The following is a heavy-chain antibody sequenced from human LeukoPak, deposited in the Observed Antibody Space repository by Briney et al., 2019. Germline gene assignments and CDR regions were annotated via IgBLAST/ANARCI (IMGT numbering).Heavy chain of an antibody. CDR2: ISAYNGNT. Sequence: ASVKVSCKASGYTFTSYGISWVRQAPGQELEWMGWISAYNGNTNYAQKLQGRVTMTTDTSTSTAYMELRSLRSDDMAVYYCARERYSSSWSVINDWFDPWGQGTLVTVSS. D-gene: IGHD6-13*01. CDR1: GYTFTSYG. V-gene: IGHV1-18*03. CDR3: ARERYSSSWSVINDWFDP. J-gene: IGHJ5*02.